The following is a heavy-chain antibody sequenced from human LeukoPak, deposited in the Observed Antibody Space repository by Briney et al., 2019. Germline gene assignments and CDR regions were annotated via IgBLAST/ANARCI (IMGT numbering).Heavy chain of an antibody. CDR2: ISSSGSTI. J-gene: IGHJ4*02. Sequence: GSLRLSCAASGFTFSSYEMNWVRQAPGKGLEWVAYISSSGSTIHYADSVKGRFTISRDNSKNTLYLQMNSLRDEDTAVYYCARESGYPVYFDYWGQGTLVTVSS. CDR1: GFTFSSYE. CDR3: ARESGYPVYFDY. D-gene: IGHD3-3*01. V-gene: IGHV3-48*03.